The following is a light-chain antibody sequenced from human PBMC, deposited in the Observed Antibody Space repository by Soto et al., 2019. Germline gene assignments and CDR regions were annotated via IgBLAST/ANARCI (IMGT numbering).Light chain of an antibody. V-gene: IGKV1-33*01. CDR1: QDISNY. CDR3: QQYDNLPLT. Sequence: DIQMTQYPSSLSASVGDRVTITCQASQDISNYLNWNQQKPGKAPKLLIYDASNLETGVPSRFSGSGSGTDFTFTISSLQPEDIATYYCQQYDNLPLTFGGGTKVEIK. J-gene: IGKJ4*01. CDR2: DAS.